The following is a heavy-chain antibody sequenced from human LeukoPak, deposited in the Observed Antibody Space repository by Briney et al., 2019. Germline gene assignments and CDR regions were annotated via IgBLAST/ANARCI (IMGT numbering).Heavy chain of an antibody. CDR2: INQDGRET. CDR1: GFTFRSYW. CDR3: ARRYYFDY. J-gene: IGHJ4*02. Sequence: GGSLRLSCAASGFTFRSYWMSWVRQAPGRGLEWVANINQDGRETDYLDSVKGRFTISRDNAKNSVYLQMNSLRVEDTAVYYCARRYYFDYWGQGTLVTVSS. V-gene: IGHV3-7*01.